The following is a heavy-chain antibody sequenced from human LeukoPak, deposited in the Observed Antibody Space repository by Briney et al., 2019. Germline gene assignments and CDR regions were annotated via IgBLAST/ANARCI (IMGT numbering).Heavy chain of an antibody. V-gene: IGHV3-23*01. CDR1: GFTFSNYA. Sequence: GGSLRLSCAASGFTFSNYAMSWVRQAPGKGLEWVSAISGSGGTTYYADSVKGRFTISRDNSKNTLYLQMNSLRAEDTAVYFCATKLGILFDHWGQGTLVTVSS. CDR3: ATKLGILFDH. D-gene: IGHD7-27*01. CDR2: ISGSGGTT. J-gene: IGHJ4*02.